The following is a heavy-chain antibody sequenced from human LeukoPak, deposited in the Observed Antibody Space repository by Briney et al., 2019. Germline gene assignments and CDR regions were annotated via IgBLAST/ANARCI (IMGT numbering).Heavy chain of an antibody. Sequence: GGSLRLSCAASGFTFSSYAMHWVRQAPGKGLEWVSYITGSISSIHYADSVKGRLTISRDNARNSLYLQMNSLRVEDTAVYYCARDPYSGTYGNTYYYYMDVWGKGTTVTISS. CDR1: GFTFSSYA. D-gene: IGHD1-26*01. CDR3: ARDPYSGTYGNTYYYYMDV. CDR2: ITGSISSI. J-gene: IGHJ6*03. V-gene: IGHV3-48*04.